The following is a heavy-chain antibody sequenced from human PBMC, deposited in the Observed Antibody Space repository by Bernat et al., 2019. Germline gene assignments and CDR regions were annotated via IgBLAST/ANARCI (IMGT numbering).Heavy chain of an antibody. V-gene: IGHV3-23*04. CDR2: ISGSGGST. Sequence: EVQLVESGGGLVQPGGSLRLSCAASGFTFSSYAMSWVRQAPGKGLEWVSAISGSGGSTYYADSVKGRFTISRDNSKNTLYLQMNSLRAEDTAVYYCAKDHASWAWVMVQGVAFDYWGQGTLVTVSS. D-gene: IGHD3-10*01. CDR1: GFTFSSYA. J-gene: IGHJ4*02. CDR3: AKDHASWAWVMVQGVAFDY.